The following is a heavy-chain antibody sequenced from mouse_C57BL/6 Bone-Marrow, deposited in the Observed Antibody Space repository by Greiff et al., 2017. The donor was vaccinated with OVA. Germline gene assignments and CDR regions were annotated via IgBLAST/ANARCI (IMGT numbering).Heavy chain of an antibody. CDR2: INYDGSST. J-gene: IGHJ2*01. D-gene: IGHD1-1*01. CDR3: ARELHYGSSLFDY. Sequence: EVQVVESEGGLVQPGSSMKLSCTASGFTFSDYYMAWVRQVPEKGLEWVANINYDGSSTYYLDSLKSRFIISRDNAKNILYLQMSSLKSEDTATYYCARELHYGSSLFDYWGQGTTLTVSS. CDR1: GFTFSDYY. V-gene: IGHV5-16*01.